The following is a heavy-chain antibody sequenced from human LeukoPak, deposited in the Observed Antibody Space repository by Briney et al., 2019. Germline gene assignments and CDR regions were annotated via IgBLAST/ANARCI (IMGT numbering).Heavy chain of an antibody. CDR1: GNPFTDYF. J-gene: IGHJ4*02. Sequence: ASVKVSCKASGNPFTDYFIHWVRQAPGQGLEWMGWINPNSGGTNYAQKFQGRVTMTRDTSISTAYMELSRLRSDDTAVYYCARELNYDSSGYYFDYWGQGTLVTVSS. D-gene: IGHD3-22*01. V-gene: IGHV1-2*02. CDR2: INPNSGGT. CDR3: ARELNYDSSGYYFDY.